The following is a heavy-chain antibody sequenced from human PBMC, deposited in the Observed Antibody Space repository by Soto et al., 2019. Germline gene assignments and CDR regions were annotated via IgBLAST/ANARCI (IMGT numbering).Heavy chain of an antibody. CDR1: GFTFSSYA. D-gene: IGHD6-19*01. CDR3: ARDQSTAGWAAEYFQH. J-gene: IGHJ1*01. CDR2: ISGRGGST. V-gene: IGHV3-23*01. Sequence: EVQLLESGGGLVQPGGSLRLSCAASGFTFSSYAMSWVRQAPGKGLEWVSAISGRGGSTYYADSVQGRFTISRDNSKNTLYLQMNGLRAEDTAVYYCARDQSTAGWAAEYFQHWGKGTLVTVCS.